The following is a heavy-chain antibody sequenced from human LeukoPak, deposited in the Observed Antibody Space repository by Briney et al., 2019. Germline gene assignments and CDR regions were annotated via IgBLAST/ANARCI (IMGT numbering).Heavy chain of an antibody. J-gene: IGHJ6*03. Sequence: GGSLRLSCAASGFTFSNAWMSWVRQAPGKGLEWVGRIKSKTDGGTTDYAAPVKGRFTISRDDSKNTLYLQMNSLRAEDTAVYYCARVLAFWSGYYGYYYYYYMDVWGKGTTVTVSS. V-gene: IGHV3-15*01. CDR1: GFTFSNAW. CDR2: IKSKTDGGTT. CDR3: ARVLAFWSGYYGYYYYYYMDV. D-gene: IGHD3-3*01.